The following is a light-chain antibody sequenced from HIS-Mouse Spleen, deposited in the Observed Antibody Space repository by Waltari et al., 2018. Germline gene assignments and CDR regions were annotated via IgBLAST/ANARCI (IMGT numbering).Light chain of an antibody. CDR3: CSYAGSSTWV. CDR2: EGS. Sequence: QSALTQPASVSGSPGQSLPIPCTGTSRDVGSYNLVPWYQQHPGKAPKLMIYEGSKRPSGVSNRFSGSKSGNTASLSISGLQAEDEADYYCCSYAGSSTWVFGGGTKLTVL. V-gene: IGLV2-23*01. CDR1: SRDVGSYNL. J-gene: IGLJ3*02.